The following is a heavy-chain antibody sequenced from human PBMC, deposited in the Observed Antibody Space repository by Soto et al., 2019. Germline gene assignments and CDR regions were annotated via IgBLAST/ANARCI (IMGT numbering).Heavy chain of an antibody. CDR2: INPNSGGT. CDR3: ARELVADPADPGSADYYYYGMDV. J-gene: IGHJ6*02. CDR1: GYTFTGYY. D-gene: IGHD2-15*01. V-gene: IGHV1-2*02. Sequence: ASVKVSCKASGYTFTGYYMHWVRQAPGQGXEWMGWINPNSGGTNYAQKFQGRVTMTRDTSISTAYMELSRLRSDDTAVYYCARELVADPADPGSADYYYYGMDVWGQGTTVTVSS.